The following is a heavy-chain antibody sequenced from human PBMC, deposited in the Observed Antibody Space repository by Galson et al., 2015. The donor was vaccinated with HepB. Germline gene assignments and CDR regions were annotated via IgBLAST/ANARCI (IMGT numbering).Heavy chain of an antibody. J-gene: IGHJ3*02. Sequence: SVKVSCKASGYTFTSYDINWVRQATGQGLEWMGWMNPNSGNTGYAQKFQGRVTMTRNTSISTAYMELSSLRSEDTAVYCCARVFSEPYDFWSGYGGAFDAFDIWGQGTMVTVSS. V-gene: IGHV1-8*01. CDR3: ARVFSEPYDFWSGYGGAFDAFDI. CDR2: MNPNSGNT. CDR1: GYTFTSYD. D-gene: IGHD3-3*01.